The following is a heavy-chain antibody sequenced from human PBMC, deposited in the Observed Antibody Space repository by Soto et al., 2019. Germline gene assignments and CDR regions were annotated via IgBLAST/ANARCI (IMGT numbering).Heavy chain of an antibody. V-gene: IGHV1-46*01. J-gene: IGHJ6*02. CDR1: GYTFTSYY. D-gene: IGHD2-2*01. Sequence: ASVKVSCKASGYTFTSYYMHWVRQAPGQGLEWMGIINPSGGSTSYAQKFQGRVTMTRDTSTSTVYMELSSLRSEDTAVYYCARDGGKGCSSTSCYQLYYYYGMDVWGQGTTVTVSS. CDR3: ARDGGKGCSSTSCYQLYYYYGMDV. CDR2: INPSGGST.